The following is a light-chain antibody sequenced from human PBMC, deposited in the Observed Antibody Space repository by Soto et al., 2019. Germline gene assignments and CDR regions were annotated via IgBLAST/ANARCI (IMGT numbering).Light chain of an antibody. J-gene: IGKJ2*01. V-gene: IGKV3-11*01. CDR2: VAS. CDR3: QQRSNWPPVYT. CDR1: QSVSNY. Sequence: EIVLTQSPATLSLSPGERATLSCRASQSVSNYLAWYRQKPGQAPRLLIYVASNRATGIPARFSGSGSRTDFTLTISSLEPEDFAVYYCQQRSNWPPVYTFGQGTKLEI.